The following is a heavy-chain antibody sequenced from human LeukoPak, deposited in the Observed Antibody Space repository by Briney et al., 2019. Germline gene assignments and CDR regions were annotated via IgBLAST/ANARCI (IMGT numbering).Heavy chain of an antibody. Sequence: QPGGSLRLSCAASGFTFSSYAMSWVRQAPGKGLEWVSAISGSGGSTYYADSVKGRFTISRDNSKNTLYLQMNSLRAEDTAVYYCARDDLRGYSSSWYGIFDYWGQGTLVTVSS. CDR2: ISGSGGST. D-gene: IGHD6-13*01. CDR1: GFTFSSYA. CDR3: ARDDLRGYSSSWYGIFDY. V-gene: IGHV3-23*01. J-gene: IGHJ4*02.